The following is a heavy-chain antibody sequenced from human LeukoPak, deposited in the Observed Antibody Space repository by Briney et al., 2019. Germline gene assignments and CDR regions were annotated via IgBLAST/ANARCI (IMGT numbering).Heavy chain of an antibody. D-gene: IGHD3-9*01. J-gene: IGHJ6*03. CDR1: GFTFSSYD. CDR2: IHYDGSYR. V-gene: IGHV3-30*02. Sequence: PGGSLRLSCAASGFTFSSYDMHWVRQTPGKGLEWVAFIHYDGSYRYYADSVKGRFTISRDNSKNTLYLQMNSLRAEDTAVYYCAREKTPLRYFDWLRVGDYYYMDVWGKGTTVTVSS. CDR3: AREKTPLRYFDWLRVGDYYYMDV.